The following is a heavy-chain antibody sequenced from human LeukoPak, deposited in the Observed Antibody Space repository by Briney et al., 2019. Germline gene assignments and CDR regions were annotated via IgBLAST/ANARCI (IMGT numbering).Heavy chain of an antibody. CDR1: GGSFSGYY. Sequence: SETLSLTCAVYGGSFSGYYWSWIRQPPEKGLEWIGEINHSGNTNYNPSLKSRATISVDTFKNQFSLNLNSATAADTAVYYCARAVRLPLGDLSLYNYWGQGTLVTVSS. D-gene: IGHD3-16*02. CDR3: ARAVRLPLGDLSLYNY. CDR2: INHSGNT. V-gene: IGHV4-34*01. J-gene: IGHJ4*02.